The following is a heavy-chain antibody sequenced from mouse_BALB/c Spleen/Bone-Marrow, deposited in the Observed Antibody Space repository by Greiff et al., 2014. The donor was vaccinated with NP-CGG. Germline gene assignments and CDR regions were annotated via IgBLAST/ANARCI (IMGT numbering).Heavy chain of an antibody. CDR1: GFNIKDTY. CDR3: AQGYDWAMDY. Sequence: DVQLVESGAELVKPGASVKLSCTASGFNIKDTYMHWVQQTPEQGLEWIGRIDRANGNTKYAPKVQGQVTITTDTSSNTAYLQLNSLASEDTAVYYCAQGYDWAMDYWGQGTSVTVSS. V-gene: IGHV14-3*02. J-gene: IGHJ4*01. CDR2: IDRANGNT. D-gene: IGHD2-14*01.